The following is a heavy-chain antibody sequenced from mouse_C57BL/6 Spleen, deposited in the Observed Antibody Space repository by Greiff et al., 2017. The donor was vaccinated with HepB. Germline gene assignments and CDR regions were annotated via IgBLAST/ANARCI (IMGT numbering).Heavy chain of an antibody. J-gene: IGHJ4*01. Sequence: VQLQESGAELMKPGASVKLSCKATGYTFTGYWIEWVKQRPGHGLEWIGEILPGSDSTNYNEKFKGKATFTADTSSNTAYMQLSSLTTEDSAIYYCAQCLDGYYVYYAMDDWGQGTSVTVSS. D-gene: IGHD2-3*01. V-gene: IGHV1-9*01. CDR1: GYTFTGYW. CDR3: AQCLDGYYVYYAMDD. CDR2: ILPGSDST.